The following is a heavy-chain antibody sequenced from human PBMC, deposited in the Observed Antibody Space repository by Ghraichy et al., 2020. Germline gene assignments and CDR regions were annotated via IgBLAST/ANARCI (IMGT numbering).Heavy chain of an antibody. Sequence: ASVKVSCKASGYTFTGYYMHWVRQAPGQGLEWMGWINPSTGGTKNAQKFQGRVTMTRDTSISTAYMELSRLRSDDTALYYCARSVLSYVPGGDYWGQGTLXXXXS. CDR2: INPSTGGT. CDR1: GYTFTGYY. J-gene: IGHJ4*02. CDR3: ARSVLSYVPGGDY. V-gene: IGHV1-2*02. D-gene: IGHD3-16*01.